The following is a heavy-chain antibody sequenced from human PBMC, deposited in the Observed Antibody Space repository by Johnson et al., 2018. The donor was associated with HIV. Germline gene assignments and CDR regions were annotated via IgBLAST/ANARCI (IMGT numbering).Heavy chain of an antibody. D-gene: IGHD3-16*01. CDR1: GFIVSTNY. J-gene: IGHJ3*02. CDR2: IYNDDST. CDR3: ARDYHYVWGSSYGFDI. Sequence: VQLVESGGGLIQPGGSLRLSCAASGFIVSTNYMSWVRQAPGKGLEWVSVIYNDDSTYYADSVKGRFTISRAISKNTLSLQMNSLRAEDTAVYYCARDYHYVWGSSYGFDIWGQGTMVIVSS. V-gene: IGHV3-53*01.